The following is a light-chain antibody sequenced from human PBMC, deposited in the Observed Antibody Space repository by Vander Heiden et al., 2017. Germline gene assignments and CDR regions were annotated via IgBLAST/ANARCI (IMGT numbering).Light chain of an antibody. CDR1: SSDVGSYNL. CDR3: CSYAGSYTYV. Sequence: QPTLTQPASVSGSLGQSITISCTGTSSDVGSYNLVSWYQQHPGKAPKLMIYEVSKWPSGVSNRFSGSKSGNTASLTISGLQAEDEADYYCCSYAGSYTYVFGPGTKVTVL. J-gene: IGLJ1*01. V-gene: IGLV2-23*02. CDR2: EVS.